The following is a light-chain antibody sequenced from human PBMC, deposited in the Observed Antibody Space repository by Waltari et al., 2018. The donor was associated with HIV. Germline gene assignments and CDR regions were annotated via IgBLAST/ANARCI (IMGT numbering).Light chain of an antibody. CDR1: HSNIGNNF. CDR2: ENN. Sequence: QSVLTQPPSVSAAPGQKVTISCSGSHSNIGNNFVSWYQHLPGTAPKLLIYENNRRPSRIPDRFSASKTGTSATLGITGLQTVDEAIYYCATWDNSLRAMFGGGTKLTVL. V-gene: IGLV1-51*01. J-gene: IGLJ3*02. CDR3: ATWDNSLRAM.